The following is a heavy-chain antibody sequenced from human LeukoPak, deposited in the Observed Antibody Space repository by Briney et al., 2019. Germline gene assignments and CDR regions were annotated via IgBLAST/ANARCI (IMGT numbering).Heavy chain of an antibody. J-gene: IGHJ4*02. CDR3: ARASNLAAAGTYYFDY. D-gene: IGHD6-13*01. Sequence: PSETLSFPSPALGGSSGGYYWSWFPHPPGKGRDGMGEINHSGSTNYNPSLKSRVTISVDTSKNQFSLKLSSVTAADTAVYYCARASNLAAAGTYYFDYWGQGTLVTVSS. V-gene: IGHV4-34*01. CDR1: GGSSGGYY. CDR2: INHSGST.